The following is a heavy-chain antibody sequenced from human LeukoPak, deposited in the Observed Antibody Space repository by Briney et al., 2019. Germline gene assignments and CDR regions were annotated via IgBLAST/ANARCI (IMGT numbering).Heavy chain of an antibody. CDR3: ARGSMIRGRFDY. D-gene: IGHD3-10*01. CDR2: IFFSGSS. CDR1: GGSISNYY. J-gene: IGHJ4*02. Sequence: SETLSVTCTVSGGSISNYYWSWIRQSPGKGLEWIGYIFFSGSSNYNPSLNSRVTISVDTSKNQFSLKLSSVTAADTAVYYCARGSMIRGRFDYWGQGTLVTVSS. V-gene: IGHV4-59*01.